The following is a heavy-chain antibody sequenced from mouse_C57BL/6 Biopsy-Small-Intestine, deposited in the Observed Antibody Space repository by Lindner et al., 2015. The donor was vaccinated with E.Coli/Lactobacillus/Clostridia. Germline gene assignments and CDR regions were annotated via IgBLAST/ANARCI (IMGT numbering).Heavy chain of an antibody. D-gene: IGHD4-1*01. Sequence: SVKVSCKTSGYSFVGYGISWVRQAPGQGLEWMGWISGNNGYTNYAQRFQGRLTMTTDKSTSTAYMELRSLTSDDTAVYYCARDGRLIWDYHYYMDVWGEGTAVTVSS. J-gene: IGHJ1*01. V-gene: IGHV1-7*01. CDR1: GYSFVGYG. CDR3: ARDGRLIWDYHYYMDV. CDR2: ISGNNGYT.